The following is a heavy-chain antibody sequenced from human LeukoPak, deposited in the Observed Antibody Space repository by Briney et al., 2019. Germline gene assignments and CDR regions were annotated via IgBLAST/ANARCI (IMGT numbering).Heavy chain of an antibody. CDR1: GFAFNDFY. Sequence: GGSLRLSCAASGFAFNDFYMSWIRQAPGKGLEWFSFITSSGATKYADSVKGRFTISRDNSKNTLYLQMNSLRAEDTAVYYCANLFGVRNYWGQGTLVTVSS. CDR2: ITSSGAT. CDR3: ANLFGVRNY. V-gene: IGHV3-11*04. D-gene: IGHD3-10*01. J-gene: IGHJ4*02.